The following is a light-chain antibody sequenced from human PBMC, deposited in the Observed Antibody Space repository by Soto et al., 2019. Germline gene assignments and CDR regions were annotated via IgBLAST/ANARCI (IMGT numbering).Light chain of an antibody. CDR3: SSYTSRSTLYV. J-gene: IGLJ1*01. Sequence: QSALTQPASVSGSPGQSITISCTGTSSDVGGYNYVSWYQQHPGKAPKLMIYDVSNQPSGVSNRSSGSKSGNTASLTISGLQAEDEADYYCSSYTSRSTLYVFGTGTKLTVL. CDR2: DVS. CDR1: SSDVGGYNY. V-gene: IGLV2-14*03.